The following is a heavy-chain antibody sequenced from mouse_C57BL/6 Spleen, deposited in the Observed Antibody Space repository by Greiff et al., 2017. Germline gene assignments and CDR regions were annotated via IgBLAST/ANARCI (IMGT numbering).Heavy chain of an antibody. CDR1: GYTFTSYW. D-gene: IGHD4-1*02. V-gene: IGHV1-55*01. CDR3: ARVRSTGTGFDY. Sequence: VQPQQPGAELVKPGASVKVSCKASGYTFTSYWITWVKQRPGQGLEWIGDIYPGSGSTNYNEKFKSKATLTVDTSSSTAYMQLSSLTSEDSAVYYCARVRSTGTGFDYWGQGTTLTVSS. CDR2: IYPGSGST. J-gene: IGHJ2*01.